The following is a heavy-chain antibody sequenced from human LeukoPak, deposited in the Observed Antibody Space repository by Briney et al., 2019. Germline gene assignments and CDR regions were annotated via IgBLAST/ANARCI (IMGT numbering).Heavy chain of an antibody. CDR1: GFTFSSYA. Sequence: GGSLRLSCAASGFTFSSYAMMWVRQAPGKRLEWISSITGSGDGTYYADSVRGRFTISRDNTDNTLYLQVNSLRAEDTAVYFCVKALVHPTYYFDYWGQGTLVTVSS. J-gene: IGHJ4*02. V-gene: IGHV3-23*01. CDR3: VKALVHPTYYFDY. CDR2: ITGSGDGT.